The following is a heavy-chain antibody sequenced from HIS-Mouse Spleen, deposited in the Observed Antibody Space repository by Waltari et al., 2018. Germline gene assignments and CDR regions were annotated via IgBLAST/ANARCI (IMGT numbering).Heavy chain of an antibody. D-gene: IGHD6-6*01. J-gene: IGHJ3*02. CDR3: ARGRIAARLAFDI. CDR1: GYTFTGYY. CDR2: INPNSGGT. Sequence: QVQLVQSGAEVKKPGASVKVSCKASGYTFTGYYMHWVRQAPGQGLEWMGWINPNSGGTNYAQKVQGRVTMTRDTSISTAYMELSRLRSDDTAVYYCARGRIAARLAFDIWGQGTMVTVSS. V-gene: IGHV1-2*02.